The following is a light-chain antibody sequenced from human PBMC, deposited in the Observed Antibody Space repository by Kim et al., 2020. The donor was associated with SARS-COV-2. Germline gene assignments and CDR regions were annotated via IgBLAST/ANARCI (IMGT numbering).Light chain of an antibody. Sequence: SSELTQDPAVSVVLGQTVRITCQGDSLRSYYASWYQQKPGQAPVLVIYGKNNRPSGIPDRFSGSSSGNTASLTITGAQAEDEADYYCNSRDSSGNVVFGGGTKLTVL. CDR3: NSRDSSGNVV. J-gene: IGLJ2*01. V-gene: IGLV3-19*01. CDR1: SLRSYY. CDR2: GKN.